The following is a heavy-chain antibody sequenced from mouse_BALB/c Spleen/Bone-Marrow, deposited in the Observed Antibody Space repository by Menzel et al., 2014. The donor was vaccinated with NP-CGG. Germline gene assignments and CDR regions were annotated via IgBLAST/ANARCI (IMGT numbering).Heavy chain of an antibody. D-gene: IGHD1-1*01. Sequence: PEMVKPGASVKISCRASGYAFSSSWMNWVKQRPGQGLEWIGRIYPGDGDTNYNGKFKGKATLTADKSSSTAYMQLSSLTSVDSAVYICARTYGSSYFVYWGQGTLVTVSA. CDR3: ARTYGSSYFVY. V-gene: IGHV1-82*01. J-gene: IGHJ3*01. CDR2: IYPGDGDT. CDR1: GYAFSSSW.